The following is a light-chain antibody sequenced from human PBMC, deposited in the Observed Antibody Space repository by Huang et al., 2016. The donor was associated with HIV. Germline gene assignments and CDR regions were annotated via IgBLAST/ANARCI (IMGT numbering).Light chain of an antibody. V-gene: IGKV1-39*01. CDR2: PAS. J-gene: IGKJ2*01. CDR1: QSTSTY. Sequence: DIQMTQSPPSLSPSIGDRVTITCRASQSTSTYLNWYRHKPGEAPELLIHPASTSQNGVPSRVSGGGSGTHFTLTIDNLQAEDFATYYCQQSYSIPHTFGRGTKVDIK. CDR3: QQSYSIPHT.